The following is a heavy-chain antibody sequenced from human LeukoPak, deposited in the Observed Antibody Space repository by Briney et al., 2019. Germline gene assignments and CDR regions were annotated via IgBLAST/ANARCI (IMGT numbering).Heavy chain of an antibody. CDR2: IYYSGST. CDR1: GCTISSHY. J-gene: IGHJ4*02. D-gene: IGHD1-26*01. Sequence: PSETLSLTCTASGCTISSHYWSWIRQPPGKGLEWIGYIYYSGSTNYNPSLKSRVTISVDTSKNQFSLKLSSVTAADTAVYYCASTEGIVGASFDYWGQGTLVTVSS. V-gene: IGHV4-59*11. CDR3: ASTEGIVGASFDY.